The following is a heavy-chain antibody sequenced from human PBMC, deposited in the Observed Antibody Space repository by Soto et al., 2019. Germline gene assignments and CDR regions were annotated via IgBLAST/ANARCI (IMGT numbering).Heavy chain of an antibody. V-gene: IGHV3-23*01. Sequence: GGSLRLSCAASGFTFSSYAMSWVRQAPGKGLEWVSAISGSGGSTYYADSVKGRFTISRDNSRNTLYLQMNSLRAEDTAVYYCAKDLPPYYDIFTGYYPYHFDYWGQGTLVTVSS. CDR1: GFTFSSYA. D-gene: IGHD3-9*01. J-gene: IGHJ4*02. CDR3: AKDLPPYYDIFTGYYPYHFDY. CDR2: ISGSGGST.